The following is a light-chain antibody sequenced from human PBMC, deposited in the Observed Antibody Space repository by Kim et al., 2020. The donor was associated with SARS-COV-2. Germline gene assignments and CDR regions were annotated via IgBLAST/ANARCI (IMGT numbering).Light chain of an antibody. V-gene: IGLV3-19*01. CDR1: SLRSSY. CDR2: GKD. J-gene: IGLJ1*01. CDR3: NSRDISRNHYV. Sequence: AVGQTVRITCQGDSLRSSYASWYQQKPTQAPMLVFYGKDNRPSGIPDRFSGSGSGNTAYLTITGAQAEDEADYYCNSRDISRNHYVFGPGTKVTVL.